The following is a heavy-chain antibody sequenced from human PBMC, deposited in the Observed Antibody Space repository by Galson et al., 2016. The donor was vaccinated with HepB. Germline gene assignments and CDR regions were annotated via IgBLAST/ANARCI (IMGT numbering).Heavy chain of an antibody. D-gene: IGHD1-26*01. CDR2: ISYDGSNK. CDR1: GFTFSGYD. CDR3: AKDRRAFVVGVTPESDY. Sequence: SLRLSCAASGFTFSGYDMHWVRQAPGKGLEWVAVISYDGSNKYYADSVKGRFTISRDSSENTLYLQMNSLRAEDTAVYFCAKDRRAFVVGVTPESDYWGQGTLVTVSS. J-gene: IGHJ4*02. V-gene: IGHV3-30*18.